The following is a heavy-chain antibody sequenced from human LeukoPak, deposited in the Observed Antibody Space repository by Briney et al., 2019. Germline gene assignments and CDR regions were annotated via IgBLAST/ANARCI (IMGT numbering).Heavy chain of an antibody. Sequence: SETLSLTCTVSGGSISSSSYYWGWIRQPPGKGLEWIGSIYYSGSTYYNPSLKSRVTISVDTSKNQFSLKLSSVTAADTAVYYCAGKNCSGGSCYYYYYYGMDVWGQGPTVTVSS. J-gene: IGHJ6*02. CDR2: IYYSGST. V-gene: IGHV4-39*01. CDR3: AGKNCSGGSCYYYYYYGMDV. CDR1: GGSISSSSYY. D-gene: IGHD2-15*01.